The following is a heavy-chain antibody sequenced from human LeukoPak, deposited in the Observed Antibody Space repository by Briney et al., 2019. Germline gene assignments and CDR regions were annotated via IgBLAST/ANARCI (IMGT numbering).Heavy chain of an antibody. CDR2: ISAYNDNT. J-gene: IGHJ4*02. V-gene: IGHV1-18*01. D-gene: IGHD3-16*02. CDR1: GYTFTNYG. Sequence: GASVKVSCKASGYTFTNYGISWVRQAPGQGLEWLGWISAYNDNTNYAQKLQGRVTMTTDTSTSTAYMELRSLRSDDTAVYYCARDRPPPTYYDYVWGSYRNYFDYWGQGTLVTVSS. CDR3: ARDRPPPTYYDYVWGSYRNYFDY.